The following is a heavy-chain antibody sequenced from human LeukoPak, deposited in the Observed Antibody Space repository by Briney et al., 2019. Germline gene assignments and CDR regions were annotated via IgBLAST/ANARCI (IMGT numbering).Heavy chain of an antibody. D-gene: IGHD1-26*01. CDR1: GYAFTNYA. CDR3: ARNGGSYPYNWFDP. J-gene: IGHJ5*02. V-gene: IGHV1-3*01. CDR2: INAGNSHT. Sequence: ASVKVSCKASGYAFTNYAIQWVRQAPGQRLEWMGWINAGNSHTRYSPKFQGRVTIARDTSTSTAYMELRSLRSDDTAVYYCARNGGSYPYNWFDPWGQGTLVTVSS.